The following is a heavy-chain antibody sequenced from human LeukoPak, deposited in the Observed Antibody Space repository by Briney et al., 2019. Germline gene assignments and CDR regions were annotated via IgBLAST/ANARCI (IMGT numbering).Heavy chain of an antibody. D-gene: IGHD3-3*01. J-gene: IGHJ4*02. CDR1: GYTFTSYG. V-gene: IGHV1-18*01. Sequence: ASVKVSCKASGYTFTSYGTSWVRQAPGQGLEWMGWISAYNGNTNYAQKLQGRVTMTTDTSTSTAYMELRSLRSDDTAVYYCARDHRTATIFGPPDYWGQGTLVTVSS. CDR3: ARDHRTATIFGPPDY. CDR2: ISAYNGNT.